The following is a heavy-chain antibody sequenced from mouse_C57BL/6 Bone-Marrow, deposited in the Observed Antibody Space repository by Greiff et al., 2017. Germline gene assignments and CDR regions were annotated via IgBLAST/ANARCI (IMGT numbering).Heavy chain of an antibody. CDR1: GFNIKDDY. V-gene: IGHV14-4*01. CDR2: IDPETGDT. CDR3: TTWEYYGSSPPWYAMDY. Sequence: EVQLQQSGAELVRPGASVKLSCTASGFNIKDDYMHWVKQRPEQGLEWIGWIDPETGDTDYASKFQGKAPITADNSSNPADLQLSSLTAEDTAVDYSTTWEYYGSSPPWYAMDYWGQGTAVTVAS. J-gene: IGHJ4*01. D-gene: IGHD1-1*01.